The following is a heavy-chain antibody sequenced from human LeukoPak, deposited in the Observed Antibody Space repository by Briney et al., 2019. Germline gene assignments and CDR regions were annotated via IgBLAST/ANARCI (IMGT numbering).Heavy chain of an antibody. CDR1: GFTFSNAW. D-gene: IGHD3-3*01. J-gene: IGHJ4*02. CDR3: TTPTSTYYDFWSGYYTGDY. CDR2: IKSKTDGGTT. V-gene: IGHV3-15*01. Sequence: GESLRLSCAASGFTFSNAWRSWVRQAPGKGLEWVGRIKSKTDGGTTDYAAPVQGRFTISRDDSKNTLYLQMNSLKTDDTAVYYCTTPTSTYYDFWSGYYTGDYWGQGTLVTVSS.